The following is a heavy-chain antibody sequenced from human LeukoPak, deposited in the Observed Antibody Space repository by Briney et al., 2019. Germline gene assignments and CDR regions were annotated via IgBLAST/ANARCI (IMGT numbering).Heavy chain of an antibody. Sequence: PGGSLRLSCAASGFTFSNAWMSWVRQAPGKRLEWVGRITSKTDGGTTHYAARVKGRFTISRDDAKNTLYLKMNTLKNEDTDVYYCTTPLGDSTLLRYYYYGMDVWGQGTTVTVSS. CDR1: GFTFSNAW. J-gene: IGHJ6*02. V-gene: IGHV3-15*01. CDR3: TTPLGDSTLLRYYYYGMDV. D-gene: IGHD3-16*01. CDR2: ITSKTDGGTT.